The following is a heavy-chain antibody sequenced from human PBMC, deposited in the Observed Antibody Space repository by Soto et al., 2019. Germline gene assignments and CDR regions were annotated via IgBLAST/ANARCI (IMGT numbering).Heavy chain of an antibody. D-gene: IGHD2-2*01. CDR2: VSNSGSST. Sequence: GGSLRLSCAASGFTFRDYAMSWVRQAPGRGLEWVSGVSNSGSSTYYADSVKGRFTISRDNSKNTLYLQMNSLRAEDTAVYYCAKHSRETTTCCGQDWGQGTRVTVSS. V-gene: IGHV3-23*01. CDR3: AKHSRETTTCCGQD. CDR1: GFTFRDYA. J-gene: IGHJ4*02.